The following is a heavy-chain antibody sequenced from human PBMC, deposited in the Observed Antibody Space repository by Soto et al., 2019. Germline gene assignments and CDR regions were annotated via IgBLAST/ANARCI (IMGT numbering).Heavy chain of an antibody. CDR1: GFTFSSYG. Sequence: QVQLVESGGGVVQPGRSLRLSCAASGFTFSSYGMQWVRQAPGKGLEWVAVIWYDGSNKYYADSVKGRFTISRDNSKNTLYLQMNSLRAEDTAVYYCAREDGDYGDYEGYFDYWGQGTLVTVSS. CDR3: AREDGDYGDYEGYFDY. D-gene: IGHD4-17*01. J-gene: IGHJ4*02. V-gene: IGHV3-33*01. CDR2: IWYDGSNK.